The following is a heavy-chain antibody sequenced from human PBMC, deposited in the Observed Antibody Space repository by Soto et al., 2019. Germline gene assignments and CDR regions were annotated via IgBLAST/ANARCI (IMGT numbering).Heavy chain of an antibody. V-gene: IGHV4-30-2*01. Sequence: QLQLQESGSGLVKPSQTLSLTCAVSGGSISSGGYSWSWIRQPPGKGLEWIGYIYHSGSTYYNPSLKGRVNISVDRSKNQFSLKLSSVTAADTAVYYCARAGGLGAVSVDSWGQGTLVTVSS. CDR1: GGSISSGGYS. D-gene: IGHD1-26*01. CDR3: ARAGGLGAVSVDS. CDR2: IYHSGST. J-gene: IGHJ4*02.